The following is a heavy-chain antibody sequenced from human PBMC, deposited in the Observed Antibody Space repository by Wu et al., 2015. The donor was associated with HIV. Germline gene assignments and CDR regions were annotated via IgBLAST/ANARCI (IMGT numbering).Heavy chain of an antibody. CDR2: ISAYNGNT. J-gene: IGHJ4*02. CDR1: GYSFTTYG. V-gene: IGHV1-18*01. Sequence: QVQLVQSGAEVKKPGSSVKVSCKASGYSFTTYGINWVRQAPGQGLEWMGWISAYNGNTNYAQKFQGRVTMTTDTSTSTAYMELRSLISDDTAIYYCARDSGVLQLIEHVFYYFDYWGQGTLVTVSS. D-gene: IGHD5-18*01. CDR3: ARDSGVLQLIEHVFYYFDY.